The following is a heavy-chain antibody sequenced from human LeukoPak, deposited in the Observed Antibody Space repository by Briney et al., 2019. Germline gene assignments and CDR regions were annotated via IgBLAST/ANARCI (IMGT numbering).Heavy chain of an antibody. J-gene: IGHJ4*02. CDR2: YRTSGST. CDR3: ARDTYYYDSSGYSNFDY. Sequence: SETLSLTCTVSGCSISSYYWSWIRQPAGKGLEWIGRYRTSGSTNYNPSLKSRVTMSADTSKNQFSLQLSSVTAADTAVYYCARDTYYYDSSGYSNFDYWGQGTLVTVSS. D-gene: IGHD3-22*01. V-gene: IGHV4-4*07. CDR1: GCSISSYY.